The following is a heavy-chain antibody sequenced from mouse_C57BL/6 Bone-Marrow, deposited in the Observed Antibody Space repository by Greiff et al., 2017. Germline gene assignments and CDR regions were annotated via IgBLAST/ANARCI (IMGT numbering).Heavy chain of an antibody. V-gene: IGHV1-19*01. Sequence: EVKLQESGPVLVKPGASVKMSCKASGYTFTDYYMNWVKQSHGKSLEWIGVINPYNGGTSYNQKFKGKATLTVDKSSSTAYMELNSLTSEDSAVYYCARSDYPWFAYWGQGTLVTVSA. J-gene: IGHJ3*01. D-gene: IGHD2-4*01. CDR1: GYTFTDYY. CDR2: INPYNGGT. CDR3: ARSDYPWFAY.